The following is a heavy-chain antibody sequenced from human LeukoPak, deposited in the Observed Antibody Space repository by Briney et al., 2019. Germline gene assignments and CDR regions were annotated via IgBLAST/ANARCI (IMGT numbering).Heavy chain of an antibody. CDR3: ARGDSSSWYDK. CDR2: IYYRGST. CDR1: GGSISSYY. V-gene: IGHV4-59*01. J-gene: IGHJ5*02. Sequence: PSETLSLTCTVSGGSISSYYWSWIRQPPGKGLEWIGYIYYRGSTNYNPSLKSRVTISVDTSKNQFSLKLSSVTAADTAVYYCARGDSSSWYDKWGQGTLVTVSS. D-gene: IGHD6-13*01.